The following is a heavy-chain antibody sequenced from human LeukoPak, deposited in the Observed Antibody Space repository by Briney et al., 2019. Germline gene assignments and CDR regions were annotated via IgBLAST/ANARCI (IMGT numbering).Heavy chain of an antibody. CDR2: ISSSSSYI. V-gene: IGHV3-21*01. D-gene: IGHD5-18*01. Sequence: GGSLRLSCAASGFTFSSYSMNWVRQAPGKGLEWVSSISSSSSYIYYADSVKGRFTISRDNAKNSLYLQMNSLRAEDTAVYYCARGGYSYVPSYYYYMDVWGKGTTVTVSS. CDR1: GFTFSSYS. CDR3: ARGGYSYVPSYYYYMDV. J-gene: IGHJ6*03.